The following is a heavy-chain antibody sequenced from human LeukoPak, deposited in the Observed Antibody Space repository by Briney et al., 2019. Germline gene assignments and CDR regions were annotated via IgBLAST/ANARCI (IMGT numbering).Heavy chain of an antibody. Sequence: GGSLRLSCAASGFTFSSYEMNWVRQAPGKGLEWVSYISSSGSTIYYADSVKGRFTISRDNSKNTLYLQMNSLRVEDTAVYYCAGMGIATAGAQFDYWGQGTLVTVSS. J-gene: IGHJ4*02. V-gene: IGHV3-48*03. D-gene: IGHD6-13*01. CDR3: AGMGIATAGAQFDY. CDR2: ISSSGSTI. CDR1: GFTFSSYE.